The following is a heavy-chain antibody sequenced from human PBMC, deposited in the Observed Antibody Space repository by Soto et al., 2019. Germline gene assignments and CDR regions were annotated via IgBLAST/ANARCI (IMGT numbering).Heavy chain of an antibody. V-gene: IGHV5-51*01. CDR1: GYSFTSYW. D-gene: IGHD3-16*01. CDR3: ARQPVMLSYYYYGMDV. CDR2: IYPGDSDT. Sequence: GESLKISCKGSGYSFTSYWIGWVRQVPGKGLEWMGIIYPGDSDTRYSPSFQGQVTISADKSISTAYLQWSSLKASDTAMYYCARQPVMLSYYYYGMDVWGQGTTVTVSS. J-gene: IGHJ6*02.